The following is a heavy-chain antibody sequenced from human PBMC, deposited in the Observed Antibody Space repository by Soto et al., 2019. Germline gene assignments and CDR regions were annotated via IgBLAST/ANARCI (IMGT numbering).Heavy chain of an antibody. J-gene: IGHJ4*02. D-gene: IGHD5-18*01. V-gene: IGHV1-69*13. CDR1: GGTFSSYA. Sequence: SVKVSCKASGGTFSSYAISWVRQAPGQGLEWMGGIIPIFGTANYAQKFQGRVTITADESTSTAYMELSSLRSEDTAVYYCARDIRGYSYGRFDYWGQGTLVTVSS. CDR3: ARDIRGYSYGRFDY. CDR2: IIPIFGTA.